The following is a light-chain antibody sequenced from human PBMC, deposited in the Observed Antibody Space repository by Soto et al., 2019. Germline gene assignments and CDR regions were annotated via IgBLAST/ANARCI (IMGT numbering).Light chain of an antibody. CDR2: DVS. Sequence: QSALTQPASVSGSPGQPITISCTGTSSDVGGYKYVSWYQQHPGKAPKLMIYDVSYRPSGVPNRFSGSKSGNTASLTISGLQLEDEADYYCSSYTTTSTPWVFGGGTKVTVL. CDR1: SSDVGGYKY. V-gene: IGLV2-14*03. J-gene: IGLJ3*02. CDR3: SSYTTTSTPWV.